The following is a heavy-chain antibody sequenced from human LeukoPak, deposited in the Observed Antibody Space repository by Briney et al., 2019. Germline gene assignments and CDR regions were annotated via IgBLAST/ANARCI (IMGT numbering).Heavy chain of an antibody. V-gene: IGHV3-23*01. J-gene: IGHJ4*02. CDR3: AKDISQGYTFGSIEEDY. CDR1: GSTFSRYA. D-gene: IGHD5-18*01. Sequence: PGGSLSLSCAASGSTFSRYAMSWVRQAPGKGLEWLSAISESDGSTYYADSVKGRFTISRDNSKNTLYLQMNSLGADDTAVYFCAKDISQGYTFGSIEEDYWGQGTLVTVSS. CDR2: ISESDGST.